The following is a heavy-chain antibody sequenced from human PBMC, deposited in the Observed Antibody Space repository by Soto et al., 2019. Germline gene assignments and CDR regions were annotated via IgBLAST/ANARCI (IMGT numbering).Heavy chain of an antibody. D-gene: IGHD6-13*01. Sequence: GGSLRLSCAASGFTFSSYAMHWVRQAPGKGLEWVAVISYDGSNKYYADSVKGRFTISRDNSKNTLYLQMNSLRAEDTAVYYCARGQHSSPGDYFDYWGQGTLVTVSS. J-gene: IGHJ4*02. CDR1: GFTFSSYA. V-gene: IGHV3-30-3*01. CDR2: ISYDGSNK. CDR3: ARGQHSSPGDYFDY.